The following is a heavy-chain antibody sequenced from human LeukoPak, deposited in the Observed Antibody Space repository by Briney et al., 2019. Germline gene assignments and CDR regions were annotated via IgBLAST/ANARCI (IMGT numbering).Heavy chain of an antibody. J-gene: IGHJ3*02. CDR3: ARPLLRLGAFDI. D-gene: IGHD3-3*01. CDR2: IIPIFGTA. V-gene: IGHV1-69*05. CDR1: GGTFSSYA. Sequence: SVKVSCKASGGTFSSYAISWVRQAPGQGLEWMGGIIPIFGTANYAQKFQGRVTITTDESTSTAYMELSSLRSEDTAVYYCARPLLRLGAFDIWGQGTMVTVSS.